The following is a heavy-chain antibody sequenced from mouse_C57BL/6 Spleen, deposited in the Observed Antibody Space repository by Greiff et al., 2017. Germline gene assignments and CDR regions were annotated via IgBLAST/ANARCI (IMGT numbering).Heavy chain of an antibody. D-gene: IGHD1-1*01. CDR3: AREDYYGSRKDFDY. Sequence: VQLQESGAELVKPGASVKISCKASGYAFSSYWMNWVKQRPGKGLEWIGQIYPGDGDTNYNGKFKGKATLTADKSSSTAYMQLSSLTSEDSAVYFCAREDYYGSRKDFDYWGQGTTLTVSS. CDR2: IYPGDGDT. V-gene: IGHV1-80*01. J-gene: IGHJ2*01. CDR1: GYAFSSYW.